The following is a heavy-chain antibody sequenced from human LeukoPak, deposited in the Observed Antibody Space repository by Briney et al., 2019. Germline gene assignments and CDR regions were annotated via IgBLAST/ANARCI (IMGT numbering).Heavy chain of an antibody. Sequence: GGSLRLSCAASGFTLSSYEMNWVRQAPGKGLEWVSYISSSCDTIYYADSVKGRFTISRDNAKKSLYLQMNSLRAEDTAVYYCARDYYDSSGLDYWGQGTLVTVSS. CDR2: ISSSCDTI. CDR3: ARDYYDSSGLDY. J-gene: IGHJ4*02. CDR1: GFTLSSYE. D-gene: IGHD3-22*01. V-gene: IGHV3-48*03.